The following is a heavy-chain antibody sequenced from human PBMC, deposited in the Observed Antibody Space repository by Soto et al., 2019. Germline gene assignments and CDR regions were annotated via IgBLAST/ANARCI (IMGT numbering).Heavy chain of an antibody. D-gene: IGHD5-12*01. Sequence: GGSLRLSCEASGFNVSVYSMNWVRQAPGKGLEWVSHISTSVASTYYADSVKGRFTISADKAKNSLFLQMDSLRAEDSAVYYCAREFYDVSRSAWYYYIDVWGKGTTVTVSS. V-gene: IGHV3-48*01. CDR3: AREFYDVSRSAWYYYIDV. CDR2: ISTSVAST. J-gene: IGHJ6*03. CDR1: GFNVSVYS.